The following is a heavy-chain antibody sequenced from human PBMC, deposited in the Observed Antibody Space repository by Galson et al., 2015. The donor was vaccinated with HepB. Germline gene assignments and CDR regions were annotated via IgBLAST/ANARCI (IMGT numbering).Heavy chain of an antibody. Sequence: SVKVSCKASGFPFTSYGFTWVRQAPGQGFEWVGWITAYNGHTNYAQKFQARVSLTTDASTRTAYMEMRNLRPDDTALYYCARGTVGHIRPRGDTLDYWGQGTLVTVSA. D-gene: IGHD3/OR15-3a*01. J-gene: IGHJ4*02. CDR2: ITAYNGHT. V-gene: IGHV1-18*01. CDR1: GFPFTSYG. CDR3: ARGTVGHIRPRGDTLDY.